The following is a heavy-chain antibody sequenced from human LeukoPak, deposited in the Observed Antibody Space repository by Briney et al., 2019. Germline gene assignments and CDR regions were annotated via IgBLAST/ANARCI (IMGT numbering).Heavy chain of an antibody. CDR3: ATHIVEATALHY. Sequence: GGSLRLSCAASGFTFSSYSMNWVRQAPGKGLEWVSSISSSSSYIYYADSVKGRFTVSRDNAKNSLYLQMNTLRAEDTAVYYCATHIVEATALHYWGQGTLVTVSS. V-gene: IGHV3-21*04. CDR1: GFTFSSYS. D-gene: IGHD3-22*01. J-gene: IGHJ4*02. CDR2: ISSSSSYI.